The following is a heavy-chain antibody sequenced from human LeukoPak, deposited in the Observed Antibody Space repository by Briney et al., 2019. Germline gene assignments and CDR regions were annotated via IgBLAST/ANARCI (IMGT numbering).Heavy chain of an antibody. J-gene: IGHJ4*02. CDR2: FDPSESYT. CDR1: GCIFTSYW. V-gene: IGHV5-10-1*01. D-gene: IGHD6-19*01. Sequence: GESLQISCQCSGCIFTSYWISWVRQLPGEGLEWMGMFDPSESYTNYSPSFQGHVTISADKSISTAYLQWSSLTASDTAMYYCARHTGARYSSGWPPFDYWGQGTLVTVSS. CDR3: ARHTGARYSSGWPPFDY.